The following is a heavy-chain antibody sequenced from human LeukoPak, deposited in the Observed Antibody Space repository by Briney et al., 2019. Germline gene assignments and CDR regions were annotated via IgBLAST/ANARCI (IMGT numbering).Heavy chain of an antibody. CDR2: IWYDGSNK. V-gene: IGHV3-33*01. Sequence: GGSLRLSCAASGFTFSSYGMHWVRQAPGKGLEWVAVIWYDGSNKNYADSVKGRFTISRDTSKNTLYLQMNSLRAEDTAVYYCARDTRLSLRRHGYFDLWGRGTLVTVSS. CDR3: ARDTRLSLRRHGYFDL. CDR1: GFTFSSYG. J-gene: IGHJ2*01. D-gene: IGHD4-17*01.